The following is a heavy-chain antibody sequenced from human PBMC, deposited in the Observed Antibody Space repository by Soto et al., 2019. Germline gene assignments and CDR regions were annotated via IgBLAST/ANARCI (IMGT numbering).Heavy chain of an antibody. V-gene: IGHV4-39*01. CDR3: ARRVYSGSYPAHFDY. Sequence: QLQLQESGPGLVKPSETLSLTCTVSGGSISSSSYYWGWIRQPPGKGLGWIGRIYYSGSTYYNPSLKSRVSKSVDTSKSQFALTLCSVTAADTAVYYCARRVYSGSYPAHFDYLGQGTLLTVSS. CDR2: IYYSGST. J-gene: IGHJ4*02. D-gene: IGHD1-26*01. CDR1: GGSISSSSYY.